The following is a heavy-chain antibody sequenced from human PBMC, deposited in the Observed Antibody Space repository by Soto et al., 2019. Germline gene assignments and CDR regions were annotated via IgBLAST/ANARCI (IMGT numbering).Heavy chain of an antibody. V-gene: IGHV3-33*01. J-gene: IGHJ6*02. CDR1: GFTFSSYG. Sequence: PGGSLRLSCAASGFTFSSYGMHWVRQAPGKGLEWVAVIWYDGSNKYYADSVKGRFTISRDNSKNTLYLQVNSLRAEDTAVYYCARAGCGGDCYSARGYYYYGMDVWGQGTTVTVSS. D-gene: IGHD2-21*02. CDR3: ARAGCGGDCYSARGYYYYGMDV. CDR2: IWYDGSNK.